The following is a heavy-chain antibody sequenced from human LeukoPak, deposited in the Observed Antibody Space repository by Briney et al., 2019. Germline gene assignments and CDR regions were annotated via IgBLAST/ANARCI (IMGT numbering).Heavy chain of an antibody. CDR2: INAGNGNT. J-gene: IGHJ6*02. CDR1: GYTFTSYA. Sequence: ASVKVSCKASGYTFTSYAMHWVRQAPGQRLEWMGWINAGNGNTKHSQKFQGRVTITRDTSASTAYMELSSLRSEDTAVYYCARDGDIVVVPALIYYYYGMDVWGQGTTVTVSS. V-gene: IGHV1-3*01. CDR3: ARDGDIVVVPALIYYYYGMDV. D-gene: IGHD2-2*01.